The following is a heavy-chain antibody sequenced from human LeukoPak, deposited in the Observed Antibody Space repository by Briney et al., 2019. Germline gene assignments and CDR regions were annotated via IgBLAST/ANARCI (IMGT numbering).Heavy chain of an antibody. D-gene: IGHD3-22*01. V-gene: IGHV1-18*01. J-gene: IGHJ4*02. CDR2: ISAYNGNT. Sequence: ASVKVSCKASGYTFTTYGISWVRQAPGQGLEWMGWISAYNGNTNYAQKLQGRVTMTTDTSTSTAYMELRSLRSVDTAVYYCARHTTYYYDSSGYYKGYYFDYWGQGTLVTVSS. CDR1: GYTFTTYG. CDR3: ARHTTYYYDSSGYYKGYYFDY.